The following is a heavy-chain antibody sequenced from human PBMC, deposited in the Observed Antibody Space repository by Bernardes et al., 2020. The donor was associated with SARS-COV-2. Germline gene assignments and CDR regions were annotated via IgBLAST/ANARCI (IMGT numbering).Heavy chain of an antibody. CDR3: ARATFYDSSGYYPDYYYYGMDV. V-gene: IGHV3-30*03. CDR2: ISYDGSNK. D-gene: IGHD3-22*01. CDR1: GFTFSSYG. Sequence: GGSLRLSCAASGFTFSSYGMHWVRQAPGKGLEWVAVISYDGSNKYYADSVKGRFTISRDNSKNTLYLQMNSLRAEDTAVYYCARATFYDSSGYYPDYYYYGMDVWGQGTTVTVSS. J-gene: IGHJ6*02.